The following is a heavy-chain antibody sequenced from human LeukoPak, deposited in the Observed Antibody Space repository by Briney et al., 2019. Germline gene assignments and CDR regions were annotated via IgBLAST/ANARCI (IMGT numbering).Heavy chain of an antibody. V-gene: IGHV3-23*01. CDR1: GFTFSTYA. Sequence: GGSLRLSCEASGFTFSTYAMTWVRQAPGKGLEWVSDISGSGDSSNYADSVKGRFTISRDNSKDTLYLQMNSLIAEDTAVYYCAKGPLWATVAAYYMDAWGKGTTVIVSS. J-gene: IGHJ6*03. D-gene: IGHD4-11*01. CDR2: ISGSGDSS. CDR3: AKGPLWATVAAYYMDA.